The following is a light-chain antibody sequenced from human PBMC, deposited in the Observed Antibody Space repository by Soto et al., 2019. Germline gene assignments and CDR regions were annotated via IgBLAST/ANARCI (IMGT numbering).Light chain of an antibody. CDR1: QSVSSY. CDR2: DAS. J-gene: IGKJ5*01. CDR3: QQRSNWHIT. Sequence: EIVLTHSPATLSLSPWEIATLSCRASQSVSSYLAWYQQKPGQAPRLLIYDASNRATGIPARFSGSGSGTDFTLTISSLEPEDFAVYYCQQRSNWHITFGHGTRLEIK. V-gene: IGKV3-11*01.